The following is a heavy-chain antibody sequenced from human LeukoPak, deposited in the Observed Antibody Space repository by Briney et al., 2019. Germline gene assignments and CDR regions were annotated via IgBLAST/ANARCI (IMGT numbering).Heavy chain of an antibody. V-gene: IGHV3-7*01. CDR3: ARRKFYSAYDPFDY. CDR1: GFTFSTYW. D-gene: IGHD5-12*01. J-gene: IGHJ4*02. CDR2: IDQGGSAK. Sequence: HPGGSLRLSCAASGFTFSTYWMSWVRQAPGKGPEWVANIDQGGSAKYYVDSVKGRFTISRDNAKNSLYLQMNSLRAEDTAVYYCARRKFYSAYDPFDYWGQGTLVTVSS.